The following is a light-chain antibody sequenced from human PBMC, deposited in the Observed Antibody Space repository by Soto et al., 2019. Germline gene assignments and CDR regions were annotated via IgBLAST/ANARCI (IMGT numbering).Light chain of an antibody. Sequence: SVLTQPPSVSGAPGQRVTISYTGSSSNIGAGYDVHWYQQFPGTAPKLLIYGNNNRPSGVPDRFSGSKSGTSASLAITGLQSEDEADFYCQSYDGSLSGSVFGTGTKLTVL. CDR2: GNN. CDR1: SSNIGAGYD. V-gene: IGLV1-40*01. CDR3: QSYDGSLSGSV. J-gene: IGLJ1*01.